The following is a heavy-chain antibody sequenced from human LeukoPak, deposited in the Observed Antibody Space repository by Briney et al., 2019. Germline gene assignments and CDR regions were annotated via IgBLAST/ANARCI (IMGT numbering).Heavy chain of an antibody. CDR3: AREFTGYSFGSFEY. CDR2: ISGNGGDT. Sequence: GGSLRLSCAASGFTFSSYTMHWVRQAPGKGLEYVSAISGNGGDTYYANSLKGRFTISRDNSKNTVYLQMGSLRAEDLAVYYCAREFTGYSFGSFEYWGQGTLVTVSS. J-gene: IGHJ4*02. D-gene: IGHD5-18*01. CDR1: GFTFSSYT. V-gene: IGHV3-64*01.